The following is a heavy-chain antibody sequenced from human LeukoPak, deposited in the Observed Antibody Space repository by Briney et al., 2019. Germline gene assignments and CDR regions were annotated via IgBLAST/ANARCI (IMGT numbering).Heavy chain of an antibody. Sequence: GGSLRLSCAASGFTFSNYAMGWVRLAPGKGLEWVSTISGSGDSTYYADSVKDRFAIFRDNSKSTLHLQMNSLRAEDTAVYYCAKHTWGSTASFDYWGQGILVTVSS. J-gene: IGHJ4*02. CDR2: ISGSGDST. CDR1: GFTFSNYA. CDR3: AKHTWGSTASFDY. D-gene: IGHD1-26*01. V-gene: IGHV3-23*01.